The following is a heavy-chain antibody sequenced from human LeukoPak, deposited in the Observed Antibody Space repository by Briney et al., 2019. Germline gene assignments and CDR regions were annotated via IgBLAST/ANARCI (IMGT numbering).Heavy chain of an antibody. CDR2: INHSGST. V-gene: IGHV4-34*01. J-gene: IGHJ2*01. Sequence: SETLSLTCAVYGGSFSGYYWSWIRQPPGKGLEWIGEINHSGSTNYNPSLKSRVTISVDTSKNQFSLKLSSVTAADTAVYYCARRGNSYGCWYFDLWGRGTLVTVSS. CDR3: ARRGNSYGCWYFDL. D-gene: IGHD5-18*01. CDR1: GGSFSGYY.